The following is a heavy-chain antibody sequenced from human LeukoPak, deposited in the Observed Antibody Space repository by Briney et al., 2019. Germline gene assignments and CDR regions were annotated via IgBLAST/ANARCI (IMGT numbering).Heavy chain of an antibody. D-gene: IGHD3-10*01. CDR3: ARNRITMVRGVIGGRMKLNWFDP. CDR1: GGTFSSYA. J-gene: IGHJ5*02. V-gene: IGHV1-69*13. Sequence: ASVKVSCKASGGTFSSYAISWVRQAPGQGLEWMGGIIPIFGTANYALKFQGRVTITADESTSTAYMELSSLRSEDTAVYYCARNRITMVRGVIGGRMKLNWFDPWGQGTLVTVSS. CDR2: IIPIFGTA.